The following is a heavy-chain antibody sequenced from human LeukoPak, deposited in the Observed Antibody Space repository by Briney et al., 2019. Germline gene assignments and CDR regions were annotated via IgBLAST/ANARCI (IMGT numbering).Heavy chain of an antibody. D-gene: IGHD2-8*01. J-gene: IGHJ6*02. CDR3: ARPGRMGAVYYGMDV. V-gene: IGHV4-39*01. CDR1: GGSISSSSYY. CDR2: IYYSGST. Sequence: SETLSLTCTVSGGSISSSSYYWGWIRQPPGKGLEWIGSIYYSGSTYYNPSLKGRVTISVDTSKNQFSLKLSSVTAADTAVYYCARPGRMGAVYYGMDVWGQGTTVTVSS.